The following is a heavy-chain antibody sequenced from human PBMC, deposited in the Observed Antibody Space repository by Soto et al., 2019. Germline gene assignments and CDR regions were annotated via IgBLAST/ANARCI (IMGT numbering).Heavy chain of an antibody. Sequence: QITLKESGPTLVNPTQTLTLTCTFSGFSLNTSGLGVGWIRQPPGKALEWLALIYWDDDKHYSPSLKSRLTIXMDTSKNQVVLTMTNMDPVDTATYYCARRDYGTIDYWGQGTLVTVSS. CDR2: IYWDDDK. J-gene: IGHJ4*02. CDR3: ARRDYGTIDY. D-gene: IGHD4-17*01. CDR1: GFSLNTSGLG. V-gene: IGHV2-5*02.